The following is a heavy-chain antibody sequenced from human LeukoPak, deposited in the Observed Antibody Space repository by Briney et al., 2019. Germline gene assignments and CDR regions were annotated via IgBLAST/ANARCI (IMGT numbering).Heavy chain of an antibody. CDR1: GYTFTGYY. CDR3: ARDWNYYGSGRELDY. V-gene: IGHV1-2*06. Sequence: ASVKVSCKASGYTFTGYYMHWVRQAPGQGLEWMGRINSNSGGTNYAQKFQGRVTMTRDTSISTAYMELSRLRSDDTAVYYCARDWNYYGSGRELDYWGQGTLVTVSS. D-gene: IGHD3-10*01. J-gene: IGHJ4*02. CDR2: INSNSGGT.